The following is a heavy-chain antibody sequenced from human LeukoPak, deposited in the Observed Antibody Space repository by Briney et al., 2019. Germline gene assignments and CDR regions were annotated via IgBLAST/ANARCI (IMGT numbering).Heavy chain of an antibody. D-gene: IGHD4-23*01. CDR3: ARTYGGNPGPWFGP. V-gene: IGHV4-39*07. CDR1: GGSISHSTYY. J-gene: IGHJ5*02. CDR2: ISYSGST. Sequence: SETLSLTCTVSGGSISHSTYYWAWIRQPPGKGLEWIGGISYSGSTYYNPSLKSRVIMSVDTSKNQFSLRLSPVTAADTAVYYCARTYGGNPGPWFGPWGQGTLVTVSS.